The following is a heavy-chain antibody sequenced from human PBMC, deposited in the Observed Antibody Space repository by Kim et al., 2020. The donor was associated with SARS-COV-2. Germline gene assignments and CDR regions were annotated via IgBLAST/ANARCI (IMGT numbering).Heavy chain of an antibody. CDR1: GYTFSTYA. CDR2: INPGNGDT. V-gene: IGHV1-3*01. D-gene: IGHD1-26*01. J-gene: IGHJ4*02. Sequence: ASVKVSCKASGYTFSTYAIHWVRQAPGQRLEWMGWINPGNGDTKYSQKFQGRVTITRDTSASTAYMELSSLRSEDTAVYYCAGQAGVVEGNTGDYWGQGSLVTVSS. CDR3: AGQAGVVEGNTGDY.